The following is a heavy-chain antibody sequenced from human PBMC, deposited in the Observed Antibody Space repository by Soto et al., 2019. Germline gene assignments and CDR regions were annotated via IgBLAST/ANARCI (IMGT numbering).Heavy chain of an antibody. V-gene: IGHV4-34*01. CDR1: GGSFSGYY. CDR2: INHSGST. J-gene: IGHJ6*02. CDR3: ARGLPRPMDV. Sequence: PSETLSLTCAVFGGSFSGYYWSWIRQPPGKGLEWIGEINHSGSTNYNPSLKSRITISVDTSKNQFSLKLSSVTAADTAVYYCARGLPRPMDVWGQGTTVTVSS.